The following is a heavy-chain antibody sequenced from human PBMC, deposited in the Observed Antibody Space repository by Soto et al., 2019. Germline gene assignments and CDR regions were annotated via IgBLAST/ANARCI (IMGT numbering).Heavy chain of an antibody. J-gene: IGHJ6*02. V-gene: IGHV3-23*01. Sequence: EVQLLESGGGLVQPGGSLRLSCAASGFTFSSYAMSWVRQAPGKGLEWVSAISGSGGSTYYADSVKGRFTISRDNSKNTLYLQMNSLRAEDTAVYYCAKSGKSGHTAMVKYYYYGMDVWGQGTTVTVSS. CDR1: GFTFSSYA. CDR2: ISGSGGST. CDR3: AKSGKSGHTAMVKYYYYGMDV. D-gene: IGHD5-18*01.